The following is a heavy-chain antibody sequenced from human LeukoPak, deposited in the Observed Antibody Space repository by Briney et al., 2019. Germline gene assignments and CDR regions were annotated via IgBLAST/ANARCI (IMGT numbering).Heavy chain of an antibody. J-gene: IGHJ4*02. CDR2: ISWNSGSI. Sequence: GGSLRLSCAASGFTFSSYWMSWVRQAPGKGLEWVSGISWNSGSIGYADSVKGRFTISRDNAKNSLYLQMNSLRAEDTALYYCAKGASYDFWSGSLDYWGQGTLVTVSS. CDR1: GFTFSSYW. D-gene: IGHD3-3*01. CDR3: AKGASYDFWSGSLDY. V-gene: IGHV3-9*01.